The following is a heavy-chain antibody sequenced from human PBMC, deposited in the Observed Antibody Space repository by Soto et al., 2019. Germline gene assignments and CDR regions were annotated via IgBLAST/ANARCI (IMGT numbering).Heavy chain of an antibody. V-gene: IGHV1-18*04. Sequence: QVQLVQSGGEVRKPGASVKVSCKASGYTFTTYGISWVRQAPGQGLEWMGWISPYNGTTKYAEKFQGEMTMTTDTATSTAYMDLRSLRSDDTAVYYCARDGERDTGLNFYYYLHGVDAWGQGTRVTVSS. CDR2: ISPYNGTT. CDR1: GYTFTTYG. D-gene: IGHD1-1*01. J-gene: IGHJ6*02. CDR3: ARDGERDTGLNFYYYLHGVDA.